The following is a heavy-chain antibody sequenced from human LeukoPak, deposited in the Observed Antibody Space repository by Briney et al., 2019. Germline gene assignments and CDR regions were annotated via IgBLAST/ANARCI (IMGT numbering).Heavy chain of an antibody. Sequence: GGSLRLSCAASGFTFSTYPMNWVRQAPGKGLEWISHIRDSGTTDYADSVKGRLTISRDNAKSSVYLQVNSLRAEDTALYYCARIGYSSSSIDYWGQGTLVTVSS. CDR2: IRDSGTT. J-gene: IGHJ4*02. CDR1: GFTFSTYP. V-gene: IGHV3-69-1*01. CDR3: ARIGYSSSSIDY. D-gene: IGHD6-13*01.